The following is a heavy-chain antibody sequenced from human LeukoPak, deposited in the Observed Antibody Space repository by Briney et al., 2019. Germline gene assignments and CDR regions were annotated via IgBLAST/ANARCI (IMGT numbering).Heavy chain of an antibody. CDR3: ARGVSQVAVAGTFDY. D-gene: IGHD6-19*01. CDR2: ISAYNGNT. CDR1: GYTFTSYG. Sequence: GASVKVSCKASGYTFTSYGISWVRQAPGQGLEWMGWISAYNGNTNYAQKLQGRVTMTTDTSTSTAYMELRSLRSDDTAVYYCARGVSQVAVAGTFDYWGQGTLVTVSS. V-gene: IGHV1-18*01. J-gene: IGHJ4*02.